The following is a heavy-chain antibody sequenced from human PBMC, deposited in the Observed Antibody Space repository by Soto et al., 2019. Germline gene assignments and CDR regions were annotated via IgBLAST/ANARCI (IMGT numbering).Heavy chain of an antibody. V-gene: IGHV3-7*01. Sequence: EVQLVESGGGLVQPGGSLRLSCAASGFTFSSYWMSWVRQAPGKGLEWVANIKQDGSEKYYVDSVKGRFTISRDNAKNALYLQMNSLRAEDTAVYYCARDRTLVGGSFDYWGQGTLVTVSS. D-gene: IGHD1-26*01. CDR3: ARDRTLVGGSFDY. CDR2: IKQDGSEK. J-gene: IGHJ4*02. CDR1: GFTFSSYW.